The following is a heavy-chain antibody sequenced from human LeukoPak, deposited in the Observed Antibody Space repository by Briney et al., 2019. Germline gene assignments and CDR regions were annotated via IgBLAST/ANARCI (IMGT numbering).Heavy chain of an antibody. J-gene: IGHJ4*02. V-gene: IGHV3-30*02. CDR2: IRYDGSNK. CDR3: AKVRSALKTWELLPAY. D-gene: IGHD1-26*01. Sequence: PGGSLRLSCAASGFTFSSYGMHWVRQAPGKGLEWVAFIRYDGSNKYYADSVKGRFTISRDNSKNTLYLQMNSLRAEDTAVYYCAKVRSALKTWELLPAYWGQGTLVTVSS. CDR1: GFTFSSYG.